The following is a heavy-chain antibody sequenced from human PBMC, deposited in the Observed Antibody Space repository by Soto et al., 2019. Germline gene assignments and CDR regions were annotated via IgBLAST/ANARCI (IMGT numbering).Heavy chain of an antibody. CDR1: GGSFSGYY. CDR2: INHSGST. D-gene: IGHD3-22*01. Sequence: TSETLSLTCAVYGGSFSGYYWSWIRQPPGKGLEWIGEINHSGSTNYNPPLKSRVTISVDTSKNQFSLKLSSVTAADTAVYYCARGLSYYDSSGYRSLQHWGQGTLVTVSS. CDR3: ARGLSYYDSSGYRSLQH. J-gene: IGHJ1*01. V-gene: IGHV4-34*01.